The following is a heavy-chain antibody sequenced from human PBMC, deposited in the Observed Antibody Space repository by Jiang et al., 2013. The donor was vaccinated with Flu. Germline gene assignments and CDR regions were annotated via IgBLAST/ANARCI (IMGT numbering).Heavy chain of an antibody. CDR2: IYPSDSST. CDR1: GYSFTSYW. Sequence: GAEVKKPGDSLKISCKGSGYSFTSYWIAWVRQMPGKGLEWMAIIYPSDSSTNYSPSFQGHVTISTDKSISTAYLQWSSLKASDTAMYYCARRGSTMSTDFDYWGQGTLVTVSS. CDR3: ARRGSTMSTDFDY. J-gene: IGHJ4*02. D-gene: IGHD3-10*02. V-gene: IGHV5-51*01.